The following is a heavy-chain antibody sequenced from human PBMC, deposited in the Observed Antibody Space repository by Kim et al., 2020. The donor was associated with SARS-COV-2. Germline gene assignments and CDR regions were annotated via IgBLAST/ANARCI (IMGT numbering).Heavy chain of an antibody. J-gene: IGHJ4*02. CDR2: FDPEDGET. D-gene: IGHD3-22*01. CDR3: ATDSSAYYDDTGSVHFDY. CDR1: GYTLTKLS. Sequence: ASVKVSCKVSGYTLTKLSMHWVRQAPGKGLEWMGGFDPEDGETIYAQKFQGRVTMTEDTFTDTAYMELSSLRSEDTAVYYCATDSSAYYDDTGSVHFDYWGQGTLVTVSS. V-gene: IGHV1-24*01.